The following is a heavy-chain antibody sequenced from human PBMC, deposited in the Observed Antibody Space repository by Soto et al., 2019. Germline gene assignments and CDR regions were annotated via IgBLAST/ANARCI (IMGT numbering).Heavy chain of an antibody. CDR1: GGSISSYY. CDR2: IYYSGST. CDR3: ARTNRDYYGSGSYLNWFDP. D-gene: IGHD3-10*01. V-gene: IGHV4-59*08. J-gene: IGHJ5*02. Sequence: SETLSLTCTVSGGSISSYYWSWIRQPPGKGLEWIGYIYYSGSTNYNPSLKSRVTISVDTSKNQFSLKLSSVTAADTAVYYCARTNRDYYGSGSYLNWFDPWGQGTLVTVSS.